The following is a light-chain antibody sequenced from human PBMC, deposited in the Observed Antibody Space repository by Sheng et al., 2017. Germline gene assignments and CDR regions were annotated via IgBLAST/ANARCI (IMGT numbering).Light chain of an antibody. V-gene: IGKV3-11*01. CDR1: QSVSSD. CDR3: QQRTNWLGT. Sequence: EIVLTQSPGTLSLSPGERATFSCRASQSVSSDSLAWYQQKPGQAPRLLIYGASNRATGIPARFSGSGSGTDFTLTISGLEPEDFAVYYCQQRTNWLGTFGQGTKVEIK. J-gene: IGKJ1*01. CDR2: GAS.